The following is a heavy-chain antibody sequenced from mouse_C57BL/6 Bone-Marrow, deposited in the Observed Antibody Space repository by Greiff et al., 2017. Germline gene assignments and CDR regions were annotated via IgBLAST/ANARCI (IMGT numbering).Heavy chain of an antibody. V-gene: IGHV1-55*01. CDR3: AREAVVATCPYAMDY. CDR1: GYTFTSYW. D-gene: IGHD1-1*01. J-gene: IGHJ4*01. CDR2: IYPGSGST. Sequence: QVQLQQPGAELVKPGASVKMSCKASGYTFTSYWITWVKQRPGQGLEWIGDIYPGSGSTNYNEKFKSKATLTVDTSSSTAYLQLSSLTSEDSAVYYCAREAVVATCPYAMDYWGQGTSVTVSS.